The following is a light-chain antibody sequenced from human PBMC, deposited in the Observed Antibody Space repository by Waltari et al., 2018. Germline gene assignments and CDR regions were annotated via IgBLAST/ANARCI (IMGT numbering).Light chain of an antibody. CDR2: DAS. CDR3: QQRSNWVT. J-gene: IGKJ3*01. V-gene: IGKV3-11*01. Sequence: EIVLTQSPATLSLSPGERATLSCRASQSVSSYLAWYQQEPGQAPRLLIYDASNRATGIPARFSGSGSGTDFTLTISSLEPEDFAGYYCQQRSNWVTFGPGTKVDIK. CDR1: QSVSSY.